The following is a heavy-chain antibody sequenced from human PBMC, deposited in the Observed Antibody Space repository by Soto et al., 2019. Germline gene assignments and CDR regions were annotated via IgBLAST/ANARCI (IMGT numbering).Heavy chain of an antibody. Sequence: EVQLVESGGGLVQPGRSLRLSCAASGFTFDDYAMHWVRQAPGKGLEWVSGISWNSGSIGYADSVKGRFTISRDNAKNSLYLQMNSLRAEDTALYYCAKEFSRYFDWLSPLDYWGQGTLVTVSS. CDR2: ISWNSGSI. CDR3: AKEFSRYFDWLSPLDY. CDR1: GFTFDDYA. D-gene: IGHD3-9*01. J-gene: IGHJ4*02. V-gene: IGHV3-9*01.